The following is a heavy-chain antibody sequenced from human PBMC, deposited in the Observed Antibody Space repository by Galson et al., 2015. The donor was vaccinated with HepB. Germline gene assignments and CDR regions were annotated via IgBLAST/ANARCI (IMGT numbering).Heavy chain of an antibody. CDR1: GDSVSSNSAA. J-gene: IGHJ6*02. Sequence: CAISGDSVSSNSAAWNWIRQSPSRGLEWLGRTYYRSKWYLDYAISVKSRITINPDTSKNQFSLQLNSVTPEDTAVYYCARAAIIVVLGSSYYGMDVWGQGTTATVSS. V-gene: IGHV6-1*01. D-gene: IGHD2-15*01. CDR3: ARAAIIVVLGSSYYGMDV. CDR2: TYYRSKWYL.